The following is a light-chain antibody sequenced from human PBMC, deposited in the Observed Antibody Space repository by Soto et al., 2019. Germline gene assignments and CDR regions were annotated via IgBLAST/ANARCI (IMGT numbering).Light chain of an antibody. V-gene: IGKV1-5*03. CDR3: QQYNTYSA. J-gene: IGKJ1*01. CDR2: KAS. CDR1: QSISSW. Sequence: DIQMTQSPSTLSASVGDRVTITCRASQSISSWLAWYQQKPGKAPKLLIYKASSLEMGVPSRFSGSGSGTEFTLTISSLQPDDFDTYYCQQYNTYSAFGQGTKVEI.